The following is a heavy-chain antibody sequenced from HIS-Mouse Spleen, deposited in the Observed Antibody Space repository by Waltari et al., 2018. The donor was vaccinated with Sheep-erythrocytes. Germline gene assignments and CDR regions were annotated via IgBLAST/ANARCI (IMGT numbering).Heavy chain of an antibody. CDR2: IYHSGRT. J-gene: IGHJ2*01. V-gene: IGHV4-38-2*02. Sequence: QVQLQESGPRLVKPSETLSLTCTVSGYSISSGYYWGWIRQPPGKGLEWIGSIYHSGRTYCNPPLKRRVTISVDTSKNQFSLKLSSVTAADTAVYYCASQPNWGYWYFDLWGRGTLVTVSS. CDR1: GYSISSGYY. CDR3: ASQPNWGYWYFDL. D-gene: IGHD7-27*01.